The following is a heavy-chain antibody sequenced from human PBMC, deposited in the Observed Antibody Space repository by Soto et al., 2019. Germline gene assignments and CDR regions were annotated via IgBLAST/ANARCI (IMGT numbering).Heavy chain of an antibody. J-gene: IGHJ6*02. Sequence: ASVKVSCKASGYTFTSYGISWVRQAPGQGLEWMGWISAYNGNTNYAQKHQGRVTMTTDTSTSTAYMELRSLRSDDTAVYYCARALGYSGYAGMDVWGQGTTVTVSS. CDR2: ISAYNGNT. CDR1: GYTFTSYG. D-gene: IGHD5-12*01. V-gene: IGHV1-18*01. CDR3: ARALGYSGYAGMDV.